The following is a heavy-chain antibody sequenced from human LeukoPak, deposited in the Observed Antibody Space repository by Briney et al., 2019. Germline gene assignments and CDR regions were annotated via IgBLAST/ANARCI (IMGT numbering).Heavy chain of an antibody. V-gene: IGHV4-59*08. CDR2: VHYTGAT. CDR3: ARLMPMVLTGQRYFYHSLDV. Sequence: PSETLSLTCFVSGDSVSTKYWAWVRQPPKMPLQYVGYVHYTGATDYNPSLQSRLTISMDTSRNIFSLRLTSVTAADTAVYYCARLMPMVLTGQRYFYHSLDVWGKGTTVTVSS. CDR1: GDSVSTKY. D-gene: IGHD3-9*01. J-gene: IGHJ6*03.